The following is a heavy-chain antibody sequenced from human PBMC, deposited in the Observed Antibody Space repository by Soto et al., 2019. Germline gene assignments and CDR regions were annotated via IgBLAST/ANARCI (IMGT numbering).Heavy chain of an antibody. V-gene: IGHV3-53*01. D-gene: IGHD3-3*02. J-gene: IGHJ4*02. Sequence: EVQLVESGGGLIQPGGSLRLSCAASGFSVSNNRMSWVRQAPGKGLEWVSVIYTSGSTSYADSVRGRFTISRDNSKNTLYVKMNSLRAEDTAVYYCARERSGSITEYWGQGTLVTVSS. CDR3: ARERSGSITEY. CDR2: IYTSGST. CDR1: GFSVSNNR.